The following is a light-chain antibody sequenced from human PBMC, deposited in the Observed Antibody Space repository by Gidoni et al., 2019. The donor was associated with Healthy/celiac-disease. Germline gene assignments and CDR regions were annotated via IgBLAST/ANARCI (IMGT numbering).Light chain of an antibody. CDR1: SSNIGSNT. J-gene: IGLJ3*02. V-gene: IGLV1-44*01. Sequence: QSVLTQPPSASGTPGQRVTISGSGSSSNIGSNTVNWYQQLPGTAPKLLSYSNNQRPSGVPDRFSGSKSGTSASLAISGLQSEDEADYYCAAWDDSLNGWVFGGGTKLTVL. CDR3: AAWDDSLNGWV. CDR2: SNN.